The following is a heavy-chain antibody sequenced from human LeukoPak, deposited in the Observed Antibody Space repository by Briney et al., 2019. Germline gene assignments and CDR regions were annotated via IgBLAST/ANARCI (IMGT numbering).Heavy chain of an antibody. V-gene: IGHV1-69*13. D-gene: IGHD2-2*02. CDR2: IIPIFGTA. J-gene: IGHJ4*02. CDR3: ARDPPRYCSSTSCYSFSN. Sequence: ASVKVSCKASGGTFSSYAISWVRQAPGQGLEWMGGIIPIFGTANYAQKFQGRVTITADESTSTAYMELSSLRSEDTAVYYCARDPPRYCSSTSCYSFSNWGQGTLVTVSS. CDR1: GGTFSSYA.